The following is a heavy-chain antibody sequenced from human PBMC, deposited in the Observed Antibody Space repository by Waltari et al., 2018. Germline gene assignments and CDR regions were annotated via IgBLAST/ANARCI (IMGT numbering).Heavy chain of an antibody. CDR1: GGTFSSYA. D-gene: IGHD6-6*01. V-gene: IGHV1-69*09. Sequence: QLQLVQSGAEVKKPGSSVKVSCKASGGTFSSYAISWVRQDPGQGLEWMGRISRGLVIANDAQKFHGRGSITEGKATSTAYMGLSGLGSEGTAVYYGAREMTGIAARPPSYAFDIWGQGTMVTVSS. J-gene: IGHJ3*02. CDR3: AREMTGIAARPPSYAFDI. CDR2: ISRGLVIA.